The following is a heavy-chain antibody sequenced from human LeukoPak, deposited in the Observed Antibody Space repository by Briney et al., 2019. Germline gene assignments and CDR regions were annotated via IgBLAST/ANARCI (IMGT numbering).Heavy chain of an antibody. CDR1: GYIFTSYG. CDR2: INPNSGGT. J-gene: IGHJ5*02. CDR3: ANTYALGNYYKGGFDP. D-gene: IGHD3-10*01. Sequence: GASVKVSCKASGYIFTSYGITWVRQAPGQGLEWMGWINPNSGGTNYAQKFQGRVTMTRDTSISTAYMELSRLRSDDTAVYYCANTYALGNYYKGGFDPWGQGTLVTVSS. V-gene: IGHV1-2*02.